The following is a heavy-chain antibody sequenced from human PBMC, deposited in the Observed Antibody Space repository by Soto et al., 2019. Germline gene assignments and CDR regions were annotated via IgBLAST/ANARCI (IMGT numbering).Heavy chain of an antibody. Sequence: QVQLVQSGAEVKKPGASVKVSCKASGYTFTGYYMHWVRQAPGQELEWMGWINPNSGGTNYAQKFQGRVTMTRDTSISTAYMELSRLRSDDTAVYYCARDGEYYYDSSGHYDYWGQGTLVTVSS. CDR1: GYTFTGYY. J-gene: IGHJ4*02. D-gene: IGHD3-22*01. V-gene: IGHV1-2*02. CDR2: INPNSGGT. CDR3: ARDGEYYYDSSGHYDY.